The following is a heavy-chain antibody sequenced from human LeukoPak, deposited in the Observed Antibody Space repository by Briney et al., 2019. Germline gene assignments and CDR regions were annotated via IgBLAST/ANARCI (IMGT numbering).Heavy chain of an antibody. CDR2: ISGSGGST. D-gene: IGHD6-19*01. CDR3: AKEGVAGRRNDY. J-gene: IGHJ4*02. V-gene: IGHV3-23*01. CDR1: GFTFSSYD. Sequence: GGSLRLSCAASGFTFSSYDMTWVRQAPGKGLEWVSAISGSGGSTYYADSVKGRFTISRDNSKNTLYLQMNSLRAEDTAVYYCAKEGVAGRRNDYWGQGTLVTVSS.